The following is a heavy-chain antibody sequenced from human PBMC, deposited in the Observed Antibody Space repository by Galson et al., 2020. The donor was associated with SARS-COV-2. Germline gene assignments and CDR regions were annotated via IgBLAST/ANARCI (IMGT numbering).Heavy chain of an antibody. J-gene: IGHJ6*02. CDR1: GFTFSSYA. CDR3: AKAHLWFGELSHFPGYGMDV. V-gene: IGHV3-23*01. Sequence: GESLKISCAASGFTFSSYAMSWVRQAPGKGLEWVSAISGSGGSTYYADSVKGRFTISRDNSKNTLYLQMNSLRAEDTAVYYCAKAHLWFGELSHFPGYGMDVWGQGTTVTVSS. CDR2: ISGSGGST. D-gene: IGHD3-10*01.